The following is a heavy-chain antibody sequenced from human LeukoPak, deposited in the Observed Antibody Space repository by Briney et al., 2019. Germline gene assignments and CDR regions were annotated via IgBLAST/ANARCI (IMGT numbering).Heavy chain of an antibody. V-gene: IGHV1-69*04. CDR2: IIPILGIA. CDR1: GGTFSSYA. D-gene: IGHD5-24*01. J-gene: IGHJ6*02. Sequence: SVKVSCKASGGTFSSYAISWVRQAPGQGLEWMGRIIPILGIANYAQKFRGRVTITADKSTSTAYMELSSLRSEDTAVYYCAPSLEEMATTPYYYGMDVWGQGTTVTVSS. CDR3: APSLEEMATTPYYYGMDV.